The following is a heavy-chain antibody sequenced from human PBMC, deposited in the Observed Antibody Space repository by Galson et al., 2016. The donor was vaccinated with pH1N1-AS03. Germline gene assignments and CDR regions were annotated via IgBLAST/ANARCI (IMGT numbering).Heavy chain of an antibody. V-gene: IGHV5-51*01. CDR1: GYSFTKNW. D-gene: IGHD2-2*01. CDR3: ARHQEDQVLSTAMDV. CDR2: IYPIDSDT. J-gene: IGHJ6*02. Sequence: QSGAEVKKPGESLKISCKGSGYSFTKNWIGWVRQMPGKGLEWMGFIYPIDSDTRYSPAFQGQVTISADKSINTAYLQWSSLKAADTDMYFCARHQEDQVLSTAMDVWGRGTTVIV.